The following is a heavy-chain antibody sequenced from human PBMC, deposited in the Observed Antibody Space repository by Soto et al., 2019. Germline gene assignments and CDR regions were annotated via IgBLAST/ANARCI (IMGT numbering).Heavy chain of an antibody. CDR3: ARGGTMAGYSSGYYYYYGMDV. J-gene: IGHJ6*02. V-gene: IGHV4-59*01. CDR2: IYYSGST. D-gene: IGHD6-19*01. Sequence: SETLSLTCTVSGLSISGYYLSLIRQPPGKGLEWIGYIYYSGSTNYNPSLKSRVTISVDTSKNQFSLKLSSVTAADTAVYYCARGGTMAGYSSGYYYYYGMDVWGQGNTVTVS. CDR1: GLSISGYY.